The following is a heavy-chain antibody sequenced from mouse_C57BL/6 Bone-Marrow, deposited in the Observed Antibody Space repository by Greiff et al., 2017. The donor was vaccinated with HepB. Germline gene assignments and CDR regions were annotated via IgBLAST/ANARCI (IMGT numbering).Heavy chain of an antibody. CDR2: IDPSDSDT. J-gene: IGHJ2*01. D-gene: IGHD1-1*01. V-gene: IGHV1-50*01. CDR3: AIYGTSMYYFDY. Sequence: VQLQQPGAELVKPGASVKLSCKASGYTFTSYWMQWVKQRPGQGLEWIGEIDPSDSDTNYNQKFKGKATLTVDTSSSTAYMQLSSLTSEDSAVYCCAIYGTSMYYFDYWGRGTTLTVSS. CDR1: GYTFTSYW.